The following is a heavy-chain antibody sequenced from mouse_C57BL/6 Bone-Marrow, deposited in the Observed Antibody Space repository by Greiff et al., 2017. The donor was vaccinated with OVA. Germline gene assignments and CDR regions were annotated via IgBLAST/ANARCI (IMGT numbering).Heavy chain of an antibody. CDR3: AREGYGYYYSLDY. CDR1: GYTFTDYY. V-gene: IGHV1-18*01. Sequence: VQLQQSGPELVKPGASVKISCKASGYTFTDYYMHWVKQSHGKSLEWIGDINPNNGGTIYNQKFKSKATLTVDKSSSTAYMKLRSLTSEDTAVYYCAREGYGYYYSLDYWGQGTTVTVSS. CDR2: INPNNGGT. J-gene: IGHJ4*01. D-gene: IGHD1-2*01.